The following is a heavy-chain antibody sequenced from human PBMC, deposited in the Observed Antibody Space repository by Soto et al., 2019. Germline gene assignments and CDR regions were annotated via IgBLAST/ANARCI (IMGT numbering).Heavy chain of an antibody. D-gene: IGHD6-19*01. CDR1: GFTFSSYA. CDR3: AKARFRDSSMFLLDY. V-gene: IGHV3-23*01. J-gene: IGHJ4*02. Sequence: PGESLKISCAATGFTFSSYAMSWVRQAPGKGLEWVSAISGSGGSTYYADSVKGRFTISRDNSKNTLYLQMNSLRAEDTAVYYCAKARFRDSSMFLLDYWGQGTLVTVSS. CDR2: ISGSGGST.